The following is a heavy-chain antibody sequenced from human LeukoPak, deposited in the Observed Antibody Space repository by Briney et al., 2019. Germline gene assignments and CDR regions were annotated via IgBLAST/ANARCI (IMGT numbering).Heavy chain of an antibody. CDR2: INHSGST. CDR3: ARGGTDKLLWFGELLSRAIDY. Sequence: PSETLSLTCAVYGGSFSGYYWSWIRQPPGKGLEWIGEINHSGSTNYNPSLKSRVTISLDTSKNQFSLKLSSVTAADTAVYYCARGGTDKLLWFGELLSRAIDYWGQGTLVTVSS. V-gene: IGHV4-34*01. J-gene: IGHJ4*02. CDR1: GGSFSGYY. D-gene: IGHD3-10*01.